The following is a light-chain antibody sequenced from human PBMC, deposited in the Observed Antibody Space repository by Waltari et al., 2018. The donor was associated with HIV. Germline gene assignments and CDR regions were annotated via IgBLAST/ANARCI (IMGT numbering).Light chain of an antibody. J-gene: IGLJ2*01. CDR3: CAYAGSSTFVL. V-gene: IGLV2-23*02. Sequence: QSALTQPASVSGSPGQSITIPCTGTRTDIGTYNLVSWYQHLPGKAPKLLIYHIDKRPSAVSNRFSGSKSGDTASLTISGLQADDEADYYCCAYAGSSTFVLFGGGTTLTVL. CDR2: HID. CDR1: RTDIGTYNL.